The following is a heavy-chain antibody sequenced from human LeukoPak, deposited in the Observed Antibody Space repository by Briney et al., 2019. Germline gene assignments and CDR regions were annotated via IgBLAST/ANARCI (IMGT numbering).Heavy chain of an antibody. V-gene: IGHV3-7*01. CDR1: GFTFNKYW. CDR2: IKQDGSEQ. D-gene: IGHD6-25*01. Sequence: GGSLRLSCAASGFTFNKYWMAWVRQAPGKGLERVGDIKQDGSEQYYVGSVKGRFTISRDNAKNSLYLQMSSLRAEDTAIYYCARDPGPSTAAWGAFDIWGRGTKVTVFS. CDR3: ARDPGPSTAAWGAFDI. J-gene: IGHJ3*02.